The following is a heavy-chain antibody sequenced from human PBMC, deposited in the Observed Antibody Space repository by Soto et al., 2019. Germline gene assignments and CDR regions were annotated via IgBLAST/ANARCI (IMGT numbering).Heavy chain of an antibody. CDR3: ATHGLGVSSPPYFDN. V-gene: IGHV1-69*01. CDR2: FVPLFGTT. J-gene: IGHJ4*02. CDR1: GGTFSGYV. Sequence: QLVQSGSEEQKPGSSVKVSCQASGGTFSGYVVTWVRQAPGQGLEWMGEFVPLFGTTNYAQRFSGRITITAEESTSTAYMELRTLRSDDTAVYYCATHGLGVSSPPYFDNWGQGTLVTVSS. D-gene: IGHD3-16*01.